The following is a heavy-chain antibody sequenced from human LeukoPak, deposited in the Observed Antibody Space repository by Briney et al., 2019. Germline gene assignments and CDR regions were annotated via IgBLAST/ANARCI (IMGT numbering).Heavy chain of an antibody. D-gene: IGHD3-10*01. V-gene: IGHV3-23*01. Sequence: GGSLRLSCAASGFTFSSYAMSWVRQAPGKGLAWVSAISGSGGTTYYADSVKGRFTISRDNSKNTLYLQMNSLSADDTAVYYCAKVAHYYGSGSYYEYYFDYWGQGTLVTVSS. J-gene: IGHJ4*02. CDR2: ISGSGGTT. CDR3: AKVAHYYGSGSYYEYYFDY. CDR1: GFTFSSYA.